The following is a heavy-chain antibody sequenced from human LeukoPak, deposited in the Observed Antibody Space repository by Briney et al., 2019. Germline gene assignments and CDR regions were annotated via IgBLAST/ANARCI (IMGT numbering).Heavy chain of an antibody. CDR2: IKQDGSEK. Sequence: PGGSLRLSCAASGFTFSSYWMSWVRQAPGKGLEWVANIKQDGSEKYYVDSVKGRFTISRDNAKNSLYLQMNSLRTEDMALYYCAKDTGAMAKYYFDYWGQGTLVTVSS. V-gene: IGHV3-7*03. D-gene: IGHD1-26*01. CDR3: AKDTGAMAKYYFDY. J-gene: IGHJ4*02. CDR1: GFTFSSYW.